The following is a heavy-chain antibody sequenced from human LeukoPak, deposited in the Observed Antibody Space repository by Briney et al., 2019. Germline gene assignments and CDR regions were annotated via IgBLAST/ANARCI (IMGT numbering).Heavy chain of an antibody. J-gene: IGHJ4*02. V-gene: IGHV3-64*02. Sequence: GSLRLSCVASGFTFYNYAMHWVRQAPGKGLEYVSAIGGNGDTSYYADSVKGRFTISRDNSKNTVYLQLGSLRTEDMAVYYCATRHEYSYPYWGQGTLVTVSS. CDR3: ATRHEYSYPY. CDR1: GFTFYNYA. D-gene: IGHD5-18*01. CDR2: IGGNGDTS.